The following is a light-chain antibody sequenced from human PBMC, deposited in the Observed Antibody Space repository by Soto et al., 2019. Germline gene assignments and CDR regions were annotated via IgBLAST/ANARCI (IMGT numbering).Light chain of an antibody. J-gene: IGKJ2*01. V-gene: IGKV3-15*01. CDR2: GAS. CDR1: QSVNSN. CDR3: QQYINWPLYT. Sequence: EIVMTQSPATLSVSPGERATLSCRASQSVNSNLAWYQHKPGQAPRLLIYGASTRATGIPARFSGSGSGTEFTLTISSLQSEDFAVYYCQQYINWPLYTFGQGTRVEIK.